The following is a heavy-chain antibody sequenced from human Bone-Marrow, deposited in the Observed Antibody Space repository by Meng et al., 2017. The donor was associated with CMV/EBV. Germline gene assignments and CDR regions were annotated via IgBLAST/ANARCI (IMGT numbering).Heavy chain of an antibody. J-gene: IGHJ4*02. CDR3: ARARFDY. CDR1: GCSISSGYY. CDR2: IYHSGST. V-gene: IGHV4-38-2*02. Sequence: SETLSLTCTVSGCSISSGYYWGWVRQPPGKGLEWIGSIYHSGSTYYNPSLKSRVTISVDTSKNQFSLKLSSVTAADTAVYYCARARFDYWGQGTLVTVSS.